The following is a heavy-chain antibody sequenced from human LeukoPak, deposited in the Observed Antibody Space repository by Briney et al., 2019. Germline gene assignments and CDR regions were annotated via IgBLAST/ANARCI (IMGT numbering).Heavy chain of an antibody. D-gene: IGHD3-10*01. J-gene: IGHJ4*02. CDR1: GFTVSSNY. V-gene: IGHV3-66*01. CDR2: IYSGGST. CDR3: ARDSIGLWSSYYFDY. Sequence: GGSLRLSCAASGFTVSSNYISWVRQAPGKGLESVSVIYSGGSTYYADSVKGRFTISRDNSKNTLYLQMNSPRAEDTAVYYCARDSIGLWSSYYFDYWGQGTLVTVSS.